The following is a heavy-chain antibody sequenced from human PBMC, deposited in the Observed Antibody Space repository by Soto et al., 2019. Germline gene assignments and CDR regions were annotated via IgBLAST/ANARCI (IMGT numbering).Heavy chain of an antibody. Sequence: QVQLQQWGAGLLKPSATLSLTCAAYGGSFSGYYWTWIRQPPGTGLEWIGEINHSGSTNYNPSPKSRVTVSVDTSKNQFALKLTSVTAADTDVYYCARDKIAGLFDYWGQGTLVTVSS. D-gene: IGHD2-21*01. CDR1: GGSFSGYY. CDR2: INHSGST. CDR3: ARDKIAGLFDY. V-gene: IGHV4-34*01. J-gene: IGHJ4*02.